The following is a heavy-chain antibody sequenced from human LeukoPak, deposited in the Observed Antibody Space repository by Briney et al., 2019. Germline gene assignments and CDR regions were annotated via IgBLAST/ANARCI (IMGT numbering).Heavy chain of an antibody. CDR3: ARVLAVAGSSILRS. J-gene: IGHJ5*02. D-gene: IGHD6-19*01. Sequence: PGGSLRLSCAASGFTFSSYWMHWVRQVPGKGLVWVSRISSDGSSTDYADSVKGRFTISRDNTKNTLYLQMNSLTVEDTAVYYCARVLAVAGSSILRSWGQGTLVTVSS. V-gene: IGHV3-74*01. CDR1: GFTFSSYW. CDR2: ISSDGSST.